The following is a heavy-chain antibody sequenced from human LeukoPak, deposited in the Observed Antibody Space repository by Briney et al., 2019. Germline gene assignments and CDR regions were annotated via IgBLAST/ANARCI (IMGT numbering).Heavy chain of an antibody. J-gene: IGHJ2*01. CDR2: IYYSGST. D-gene: IGHD3-10*01. Sequence: SETLSLTCTVSGGSISSYYWSWIRQPPGKGLEWIGYIYYSGSTNYNPSLKSRVTISVDTSKNQFSLKLTSVTAADTAAYYCARVNSGSHWYFDLWGRGTLVTVSS. CDR1: GGSISSYY. V-gene: IGHV4-59*01. CDR3: ARVNSGSHWYFDL.